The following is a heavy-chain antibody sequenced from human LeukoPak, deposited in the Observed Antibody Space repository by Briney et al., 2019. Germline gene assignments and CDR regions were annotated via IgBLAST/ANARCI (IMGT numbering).Heavy chain of an antibody. CDR1: GYTFTSYG. J-gene: IGHJ5*02. CDR2: ISAYNGNT. CDR3: ARAQYYYDSSGLPGNNWFDP. Sequence: ASVKVSCKASGYTFTSYGISWVRQAPGQGLEWMGWISAYNGNTNYAQKLQGRVTMTTDTSTSTAYMELRSLRSDDTAVYYCARAQYYYDSSGLPGNNWFDPWGQGTLVTVSS. V-gene: IGHV1-18*01. D-gene: IGHD3-22*01.